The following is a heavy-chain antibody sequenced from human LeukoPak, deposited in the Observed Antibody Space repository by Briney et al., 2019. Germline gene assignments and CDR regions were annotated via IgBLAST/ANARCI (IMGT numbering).Heavy chain of an antibody. V-gene: IGHV3-48*01. J-gene: IGHJ4*02. D-gene: IGHD1-26*01. CDR3: ARVRGSYHFEY. CDR2: ITSSSSAI. CDR1: GFTFSGYS. Sequence: PGGSLRLSCAASGFTFSGYSMNWVRQAPGKGLEWVSYITSSSSAIYYADSVKGRFTISRDNARNSLCLQMKSLRAEDTAVYYCARVRGSYHFEYWGQGTLVTVSS.